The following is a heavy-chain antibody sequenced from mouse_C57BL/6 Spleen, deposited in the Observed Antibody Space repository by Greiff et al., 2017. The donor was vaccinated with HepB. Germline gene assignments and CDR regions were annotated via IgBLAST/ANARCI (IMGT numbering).Heavy chain of an antibody. J-gene: IGHJ2*01. V-gene: IGHV14-4*01. CDR2: IDPENGDT. D-gene: IGHD1-2*01. CDR1: GFNIKDDY. CDR3: TTISPYYVDY. Sequence: VQLQQSGAELVRPGASVKLSCTASGFNIKDDYMHWVKQRPEQGLEWIGWIDPENGDTEYASKFQGKATITADTSSNTAYLQLSSLTSEDTAVYYCTTISPYYVDYWGQGTTLTVSS.